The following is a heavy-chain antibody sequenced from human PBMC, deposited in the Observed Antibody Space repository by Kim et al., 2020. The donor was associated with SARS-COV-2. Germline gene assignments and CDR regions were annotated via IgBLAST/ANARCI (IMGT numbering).Heavy chain of an antibody. V-gene: IGHV4-59*01. CDR3: ARGLFGNQGYCTNGVCYGDDY. CDR2: IYYSGST. CDR1: GGSISSYY. D-gene: IGHD2-8*01. J-gene: IGHJ4*02. Sequence: SETLSLTCTVSGGSISSYYWSWIRQPPGKGLEWIGYIYYSGSTNYNPSLKSRVTISVDTSKNQFSLKLSSVTAADTAVYYCARGLFGNQGYCTNGVCYGDDYWGQGTLVTVSS.